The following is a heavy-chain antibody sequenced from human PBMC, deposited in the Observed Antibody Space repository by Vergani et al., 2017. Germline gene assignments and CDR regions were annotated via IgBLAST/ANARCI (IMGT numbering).Heavy chain of an antibody. D-gene: IGHD3-3*01. CDR1: GFTFSSYS. J-gene: IGHJ5*02. CDR3: ASSITIFGVVKFDP. V-gene: IGHV3-21*01. Sequence: EVQLVESGGGLVKPGGSLRLSCAASGFTFSSYSMNWVRQAPGTGLEWVSSISSISSYIYYSDSVKGRFTISRDNAKNSLYLQMNSLRAEDTAVYYCASSITIFGVVKFDPWGQGTLVTVSS. CDR2: ISSISSYI.